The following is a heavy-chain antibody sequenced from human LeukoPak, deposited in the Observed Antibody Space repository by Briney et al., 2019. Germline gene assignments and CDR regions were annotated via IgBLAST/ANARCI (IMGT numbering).Heavy chain of an antibody. CDR1: GGSISSSSYY. Sequence: SETLSLTCTVSGGSISSSSYYWGWIRQPPGKGLEWIGSIYYSGSTYYNPSLKSRVTISVDTSKNQFSLKLSSVTAADTVVYYCARDPILVNDAFDIWGQGTMVTVSS. CDR3: ARDPILVNDAFDI. J-gene: IGHJ3*02. D-gene: IGHD2-15*01. CDR2: IYYSGST. V-gene: IGHV4-39*07.